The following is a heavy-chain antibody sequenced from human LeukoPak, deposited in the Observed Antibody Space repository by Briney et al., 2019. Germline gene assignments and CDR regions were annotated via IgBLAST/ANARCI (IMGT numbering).Heavy chain of an antibody. CDR2: ISSSSSYI. J-gene: IGHJ4*02. CDR3: ARVPSGYYDSSGYPDY. V-gene: IGHV3-21*01. Sequence: GGSLRLSCAASGFTFSSYSMNWVRQAPGKGLEWVSSISSSSSYIYYADSVKGRFTISRDNAKNSLYLQMNSLRAEDTAVYHCARVPSGYYDSSGYPDYWGQGTLVTVSS. CDR1: GFTFSSYS. D-gene: IGHD3-22*01.